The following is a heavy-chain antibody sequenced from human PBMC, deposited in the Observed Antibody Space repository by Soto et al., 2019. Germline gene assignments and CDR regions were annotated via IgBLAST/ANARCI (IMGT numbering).Heavy chain of an antibody. V-gene: IGHV3-33*06. D-gene: IGHD3-3*01. CDR1: GFTFSNYG. Sequence: GGSLRLSCVASGFTFSNYGMHWVRQAPGKGLEWVADIGSNEINQYYIDPVKGRFTISRDNSKNTLYLQMSSLRADDTAVYYCAKDRPNYNFWSGSSQFDSWGQGTLVTVS. CDR3: AKDRPNYNFWSGSSQFDS. J-gene: IGHJ4*02. CDR2: IGSNEINQ.